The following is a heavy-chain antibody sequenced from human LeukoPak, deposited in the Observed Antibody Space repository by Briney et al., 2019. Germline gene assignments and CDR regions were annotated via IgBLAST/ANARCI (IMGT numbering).Heavy chain of an antibody. D-gene: IGHD1-26*01. Sequence: GGSLRLSCAASGFTFSTNYMSWVRQAPGKGLEWVSVIYSGGSTYYADSVKGRFTISRDISKNTLYLQMNSLRAEDTAVYYCARGSGSYYWFDYWGQGTLVTVSS. V-gene: IGHV3-66*01. J-gene: IGHJ4*02. CDR3: ARGSGSYYWFDY. CDR2: IYSGGST. CDR1: GFTFSTNY.